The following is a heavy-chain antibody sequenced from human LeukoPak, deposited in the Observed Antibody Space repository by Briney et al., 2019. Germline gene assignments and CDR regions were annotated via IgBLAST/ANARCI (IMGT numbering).Heavy chain of an antibody. J-gene: IGHJ4*02. V-gene: IGHV1-24*01. CDR3: ATVPYRHMIVVNYFDY. CDR1: GYTLTELS. Sequence: ALVKVSCKVSGYTLTELSMHWVRQAPGKGLEWMGGFDPEDGETIYAQKFQGRVTMTEDTSTDTAYMELSSLRSEDTAVYYCATVPYRHMIVVNYFDYWGQGTLVTVSS. D-gene: IGHD3-22*01. CDR2: FDPEDGET.